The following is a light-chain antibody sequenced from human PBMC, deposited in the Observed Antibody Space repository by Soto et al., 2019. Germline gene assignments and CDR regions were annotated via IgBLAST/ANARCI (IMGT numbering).Light chain of an antibody. CDR1: SSDVGGYKY. J-gene: IGLJ1*01. CDR3: SSYAGSNNYV. V-gene: IGLV2-8*01. CDR2: AVN. Sequence: QSVLTQPPSASGCPGQSVTSSCTGTSSDVGGYKYVSWYQQYPGKAPKLMIYAVNKRPSGVPDRFSGSKSGNTASLTVSGLQAEDEADYYCSSYAGSNNYVFGTGTKVTVL.